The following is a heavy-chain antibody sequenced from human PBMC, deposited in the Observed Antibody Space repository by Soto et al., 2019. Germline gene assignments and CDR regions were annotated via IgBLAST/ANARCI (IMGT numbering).Heavy chain of an antibody. J-gene: IGHJ6*02. CDR2: IFYSGST. Sequence: PSETLSLTCTVSGGSISSSSYYWVWIRQAPGKGLEWIGSIFYSGSTYYNPSLKSRVTISVDTSKNQFSLKLSSVTAADTAVYYCACIFSGGYSYGFYYHGMDVWGQGTTVTVSS. CDR1: GGSISSSSYY. CDR3: ACIFSGGYSYGFYYHGMDV. D-gene: IGHD5-18*01. V-gene: IGHV4-39*01.